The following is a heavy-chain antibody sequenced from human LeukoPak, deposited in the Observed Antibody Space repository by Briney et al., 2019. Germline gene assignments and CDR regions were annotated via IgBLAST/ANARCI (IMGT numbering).Heavy chain of an antibody. CDR3: AKAPTTVTPSNFDY. V-gene: IGHV3-23*01. Sequence: PGGSLRLSCAASGFTFSSYAMSWVRQAPGKGLEWVSGISGSGGTKYYADSVKGRFTISRDNSKNTLYPQMNSLRAEDTAVYYCAKAPTTVTPSNFDYWGQGTLVTVSS. D-gene: IGHD4-17*01. CDR2: ISGSGGTK. J-gene: IGHJ4*02. CDR1: GFTFSSYA.